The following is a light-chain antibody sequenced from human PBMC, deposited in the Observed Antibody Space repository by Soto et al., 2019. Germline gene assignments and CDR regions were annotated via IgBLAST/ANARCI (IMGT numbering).Light chain of an antibody. V-gene: IGKV3-20*01. CDR3: QQYGSSPPIT. J-gene: IGKJ5*01. Sequence: DIVLTQSPATLSLSPGERATVSCRASQSVSSSYLAWYQQKPGQAPRLLIYGASNRATGIPDRFSGSGSGTDFTLTISRLEPEDFAVYYCQQYGSSPPITFGQGTRLEIK. CDR1: QSVSSSY. CDR2: GAS.